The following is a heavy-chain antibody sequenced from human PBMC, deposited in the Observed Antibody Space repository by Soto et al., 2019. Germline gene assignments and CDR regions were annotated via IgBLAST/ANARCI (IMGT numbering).Heavy chain of an antibody. CDR3: AKATDSSSSLYWYYYYGMDV. J-gene: IGHJ6*02. Sequence: RLSCAASGFTFSSYGMHWVRQAPGKGLEWVAVISYDGSNKYYADSVKGRFTISRDNSKNTLYLQMNSLRAEDTAVYYCAKATDSSSSLYWYYYYGMDVWGQGTTVTVS. V-gene: IGHV3-30*18. CDR2: ISYDGSNK. D-gene: IGHD6-6*01. CDR1: GFTFSSYG.